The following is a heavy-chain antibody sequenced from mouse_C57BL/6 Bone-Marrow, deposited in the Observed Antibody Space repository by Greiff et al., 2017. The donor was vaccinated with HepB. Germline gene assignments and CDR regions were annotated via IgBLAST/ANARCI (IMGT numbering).Heavy chain of an antibody. CDR3: ARNFYDYDDFLYYAMDY. V-gene: IGHV2-2*01. Sequence: QVQLKESGPGLVQPSQSLSITCTVSGFSLTSYGVHWVRQSPGKGLEWLGVIWSGGSTDYNAAFISRLSISKDNSKSQVFFKMNSLQADDTAIYYCARNFYDYDDFLYYAMDYWGQGTSVTVSS. CDR2: IWSGGST. CDR1: GFSLTSYG. D-gene: IGHD2-4*01. J-gene: IGHJ4*01.